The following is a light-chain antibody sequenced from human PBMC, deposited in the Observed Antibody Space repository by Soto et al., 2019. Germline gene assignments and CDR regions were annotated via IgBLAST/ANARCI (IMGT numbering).Light chain of an antibody. J-gene: IGKJ1*01. CDR1: QSVGRN. CDR2: GAS. V-gene: IGKV3-15*01. CDR3: QQYGSSPET. Sequence: EIVMTQSPATLSLSPGERAILSCRASQSVGRNLVWYQHKPGQAPRLLIYGASTRATGIAARFSGSGSGTEFTLTISSLQSEDFAVYYCQQYGSSPETFGQRTKVDIK.